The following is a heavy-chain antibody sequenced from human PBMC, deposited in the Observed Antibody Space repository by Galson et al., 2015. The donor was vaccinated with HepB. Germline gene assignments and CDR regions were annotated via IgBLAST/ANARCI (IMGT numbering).Heavy chain of an antibody. Sequence: SVKVSCKASGYTFTSYGISWVRQAPGQGLEWMGWISAYNGNTNYAQKLQGRVTMTTDTSTSTAYMELRSLRSDDTAVYYCAREPEKQLVRGEFDYWGQGTLVTVSS. D-gene: IGHD6-13*01. CDR1: GYTFTSYG. CDR2: ISAYNGNT. V-gene: IGHV1-18*01. J-gene: IGHJ4*02. CDR3: AREPEKQLVRGEFDY.